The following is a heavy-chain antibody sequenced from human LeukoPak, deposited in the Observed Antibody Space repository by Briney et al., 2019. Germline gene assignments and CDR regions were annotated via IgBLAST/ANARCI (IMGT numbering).Heavy chain of an antibody. CDR3: ARAYSGSYYWYFDL. CDR2: IYYSGST. Sequence: SGFTVSSNYMSWIRQPPGKGLEWIGYIYYSGSTNYNPSLKSRVTISVDTSKNQFSLKLSSVTAADTAVYYCARAYSGSYYWYFDLWGRGTLVTVSS. V-gene: IGHV4-59*02. CDR1: GFTVSSNY. D-gene: IGHD1-26*01. J-gene: IGHJ2*01.